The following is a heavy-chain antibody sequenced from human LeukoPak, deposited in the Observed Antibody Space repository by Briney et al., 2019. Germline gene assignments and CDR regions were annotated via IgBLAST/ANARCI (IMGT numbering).Heavy chain of an antibody. Sequence: SETLSLTCTVSGGSTSTYYWSWVRQPPGKGLEWIAYIYYTGDTRSNPSLKSRVALLVDTSKNQFSLRLTSVTAADTAVYCCARHQRGFCDGGDCPYYFDHWGQGTLVTVSS. D-gene: IGHD2-21*02. CDR1: GGSTSTYY. CDR2: IYYTGDT. V-gene: IGHV4-59*08. J-gene: IGHJ4*02. CDR3: ARHQRGFCDGGDCPYYFDH.